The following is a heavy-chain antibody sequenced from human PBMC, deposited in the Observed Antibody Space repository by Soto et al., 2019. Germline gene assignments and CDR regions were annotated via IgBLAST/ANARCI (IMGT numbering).Heavy chain of an antibody. CDR1: GFTFYDYA. CDR3: AKGGGSGSYYLYYFDY. D-gene: IGHD3-10*01. CDR2: ISWNSGTI. Sequence: EVQLVESGGGLVQPGRSLRLSCAASGFTFYDYAMHWVRQAPGKGLEWVSGISWNSGTIGYADSVKGRFTISRDTAKNFLYLQMNSLRAEDTALYYCAKGGGSGSYYLYYFDYWGQGTLVTVSS. V-gene: IGHV3-9*01. J-gene: IGHJ4*02.